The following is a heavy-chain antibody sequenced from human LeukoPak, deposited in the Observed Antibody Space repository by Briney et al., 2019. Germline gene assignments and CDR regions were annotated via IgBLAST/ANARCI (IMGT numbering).Heavy chain of an antibody. Sequence: SETLSLTCTVSGGSISGYYWSWSRQPPGKGVEWIGNLYYMRGAWYKSSLKSRVTTSVDTSRNEFSLKLSSVTAADTAVYYCTREPIYDYGDYEGAFETWGQGTMVTVSS. CDR1: GGSISGYY. CDR2: LYYMRGA. CDR3: TREPIYDYGDYEGAFET. D-gene: IGHD4-17*01. V-gene: IGHV4-59*12. J-gene: IGHJ3*02.